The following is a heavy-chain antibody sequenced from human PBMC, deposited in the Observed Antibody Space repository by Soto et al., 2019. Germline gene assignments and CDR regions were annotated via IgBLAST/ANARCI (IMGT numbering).Heavy chain of an antibody. CDR3: SKDQWPSIAARLYYFDY. Sequence: GGSLRLSCAASGFTFSSYAMSWVRQAPGKGLEWVSAISGSGGSTYYADSVKGRFTISRDNSKNTLYLQMNSLRAEDTAVYYFSKDQWPSIAARLYYFDYWGQGTLVTVSS. J-gene: IGHJ4*02. D-gene: IGHD6-6*01. V-gene: IGHV3-23*01. CDR2: ISGSGGST. CDR1: GFTFSSYA.